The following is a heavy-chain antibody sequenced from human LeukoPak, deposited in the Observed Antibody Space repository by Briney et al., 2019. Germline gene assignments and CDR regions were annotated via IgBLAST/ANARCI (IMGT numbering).Heavy chain of an antibody. CDR3: ARGRAPWIYLYSRYYYYGMDV. D-gene: IGHD5-12*01. Sequence: ASVKVSCKASGYTFTSYDINWVRQAIGQGLEWMGWMNPNSGNTGYAQKFQGRVTMTRNTSISTAYMELSSLRSEDTAVYYCARGRAPWIYLYSRYYYYGMDVWGQGTTVTVSS. CDR2: MNPNSGNT. J-gene: IGHJ6*02. V-gene: IGHV1-8*01. CDR1: GYTFTSYD.